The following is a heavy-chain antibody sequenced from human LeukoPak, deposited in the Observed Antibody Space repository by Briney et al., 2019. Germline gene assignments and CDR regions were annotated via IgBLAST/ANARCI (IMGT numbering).Heavy chain of an antibody. CDR2: IKEDGGEK. CDR3: AKDSRGSGSRYYGMDV. Sequence: GGSLRLSCAASGFTFSNYWMSWVRQAPGKGLEWVANIKEDGGEKYYVDSVKGRFTISRDNAKNSLYLQMNSLRVEDTAVYYCAKDSRGSGSRYYGMDVWGQGTTVTVSS. V-gene: IGHV3-7*01. D-gene: IGHD3-10*01. J-gene: IGHJ6*02. CDR1: GFTFSNYW.